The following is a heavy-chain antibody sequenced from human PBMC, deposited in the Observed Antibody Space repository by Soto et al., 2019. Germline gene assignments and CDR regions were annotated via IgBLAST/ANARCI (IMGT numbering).Heavy chain of an antibody. CDR3: ARLISGGYSDWFDP. V-gene: IGHV1-18*04. CDR2: INVDNGET. D-gene: IGHD1-26*01. Sequence: QVQLVQSGAEVKKPGASVKVSCKASGYNFMRYGFTWVRQAPGQGLEWMGWINVDNGETKYPQKIQGRVTMTTDTSTRTVYMELRSLTSDDTAVYCCARLISGGYSDWFDPWGHGTLVTVSS. CDR1: GYNFMRYG. J-gene: IGHJ5*02.